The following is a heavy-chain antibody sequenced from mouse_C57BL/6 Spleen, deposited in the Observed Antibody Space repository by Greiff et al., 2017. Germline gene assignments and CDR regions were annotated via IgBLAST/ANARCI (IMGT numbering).Heavy chain of an antibody. Sequence: QVQLKQPGAELVRPGTSVKLSCKASGYTFTSYWMHWVKQRPGQGLEWIGVIDPSDSYTNYNQKFKGKATLTVDTSSSTAYMQLSSLTSEDSAVYYCARGGYYGSSRVDYWGQGTSVTVSS. CDR2: IDPSDSYT. D-gene: IGHD1-1*01. J-gene: IGHJ4*01. CDR3: ARGGYYGSSRVDY. V-gene: IGHV1-59*01. CDR1: GYTFTSYW.